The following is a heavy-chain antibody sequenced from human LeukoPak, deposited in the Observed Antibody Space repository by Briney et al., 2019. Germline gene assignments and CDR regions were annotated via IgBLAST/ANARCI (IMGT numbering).Heavy chain of an antibody. V-gene: IGHV3-20*04. Sequence: RPGGSLRLSCAASGFTFDDYAMSWVRQAPGKGLEWVSGINWNGGSTGYVDSVKGRFAISRDNAKNSLYLQMNSLRGEDTALYYCARDAHFGGVFDIWSQGTMVTVSS. J-gene: IGHJ3*02. CDR3: ARDAHFGGVFDI. CDR2: INWNGGST. D-gene: IGHD2-21*01. CDR1: GFTFDDYA.